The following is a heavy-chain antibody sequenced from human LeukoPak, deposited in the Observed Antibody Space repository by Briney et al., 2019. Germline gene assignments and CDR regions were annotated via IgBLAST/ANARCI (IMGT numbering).Heavy chain of an antibody. J-gene: IGHJ3*02. CDR1: GFTFSSYA. CDR2: LFYDGSIK. V-gene: IGHV3-30-3*01. Sequence: GGSLRLSCAASGFTFSSYAMHWVRQAPGKGLEWVAVLFYDGSIKYYADSVKGRFTISRDNAKNTLYLQMNSLGAEDTALYYCARGTLINVDAFDIWGQGTMVTVSS. D-gene: IGHD3-16*01. CDR3: ARGTLINVDAFDI.